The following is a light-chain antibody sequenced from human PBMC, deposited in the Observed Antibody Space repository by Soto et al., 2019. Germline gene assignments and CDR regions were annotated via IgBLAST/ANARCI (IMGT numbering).Light chain of an antibody. CDR1: QSVSSSY. CDR3: QQYGSSPRT. CDR2: GAS. V-gene: IGKV3-20*01. Sequence: IVLTQSPRTLSLSPGERATLFCRASQSVSSSYLAWYQQKPGQAPRLLIYGASSRATGIPDRFSGSGSGTDFTLTISRLEPEDFAVYYCQQYGSSPRTFGQGTKVDIK. J-gene: IGKJ1*01.